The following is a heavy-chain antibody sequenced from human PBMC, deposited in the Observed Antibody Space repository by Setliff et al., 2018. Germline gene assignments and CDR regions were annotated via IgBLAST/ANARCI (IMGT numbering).Heavy chain of an antibody. CDR1: GGSISSSSYY. CDR2: IYYRGST. V-gene: IGHV4-39*07. CDR3: ARVSQLVVLSLYYYYGMDV. D-gene: IGHD6-6*01. Sequence: SETLSLTCTVSGGSISSSSYYWGWIRQPPGKGLEWIGSIYYRGSTYYNPSLKSRVTISVDTSKNQFSLKLSSVTAADTAVYYCARVSQLVVLSLYYYYGMDVWGQGTTVTVSS. J-gene: IGHJ6*02.